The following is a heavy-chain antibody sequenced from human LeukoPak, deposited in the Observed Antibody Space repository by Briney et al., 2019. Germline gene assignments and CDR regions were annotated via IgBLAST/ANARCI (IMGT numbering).Heavy chain of an antibody. Sequence: ASVKVSCKASGYTFTGYYTHWVRQAPGQGLEWMGRINPNSGGTNYAQKFQGRVTMTRDTSISTAYMELSRLRSDDTAVYYCARYSSGWYTGAFDIWGQGTMVTVSS. V-gene: IGHV1-2*06. CDR1: GYTFTGYY. J-gene: IGHJ3*02. CDR3: ARYSSGWYTGAFDI. D-gene: IGHD6-19*01. CDR2: INPNSGGT.